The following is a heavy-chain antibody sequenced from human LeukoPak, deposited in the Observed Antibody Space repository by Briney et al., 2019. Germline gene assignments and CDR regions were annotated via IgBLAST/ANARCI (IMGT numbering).Heavy chain of an antibody. CDR1: GFTFSSYW. V-gene: IGHV3-7*03. CDR3: ARGGGLDV. CDR2: INHNGNVN. J-gene: IGHJ6*02. D-gene: IGHD3-16*01. Sequence: GGSLRISCAASGFTFSSYWMNWARQAPGKGLEWVASINHNGNVNYYVDSVKGRFTISRDNAKNSLYLQMSSLRAEDTAVYFCARGGGLDVWGQGATVTVSS.